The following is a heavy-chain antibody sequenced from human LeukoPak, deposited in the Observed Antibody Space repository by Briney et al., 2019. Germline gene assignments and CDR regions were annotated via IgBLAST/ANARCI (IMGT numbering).Heavy chain of an antibody. CDR1: GFTFSSYS. Sequence: GGSLRLSCAASGFTFSSYSMNWVRQAPGKGLEWVSSISSSSSYIYYADSVKGRFTISRDNAKNSLNLQMNSLRAEDTAVYYCARIRGYSGYDYKGFDYWGQGTLVTVSS. V-gene: IGHV3-21*01. D-gene: IGHD5-12*01. CDR3: ARIRGYSGYDYKGFDY. J-gene: IGHJ4*02. CDR2: ISSSSSYI.